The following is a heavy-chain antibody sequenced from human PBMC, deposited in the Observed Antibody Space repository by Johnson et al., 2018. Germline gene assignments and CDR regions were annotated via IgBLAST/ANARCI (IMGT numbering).Heavy chain of an antibody. V-gene: IGHV3-33*06. J-gene: IGHJ1*01. Sequence: QVQLQESGGGVVQXGRSLRLSCAASGFTFSSYGIHWVRQAPGKGLEWVAVIWYDGSNKYYADSVKGRFTISSDNSKNTLYLQMNSLRAEDTAVYYCAKDRYSSGREYFQHWGQGTLVTVSS. CDR1: GFTFSSYG. CDR3: AKDRYSSGREYFQH. CDR2: IWYDGSNK. D-gene: IGHD6-19*01.